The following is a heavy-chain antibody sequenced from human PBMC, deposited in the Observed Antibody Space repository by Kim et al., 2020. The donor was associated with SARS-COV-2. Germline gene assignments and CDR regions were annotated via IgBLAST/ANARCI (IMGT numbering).Heavy chain of an antibody. CDR1: GFTFSNYA. V-gene: IGHV3-30*04. Sequence: GGSLRLSCAASGFTFSNYAMHWVRQAPGKGLEWVAVISSDGSKRYYADSVKGRFTLSRDNPKNTLYLQLSSLRAEDTAVYYCARVSTITIYGAVIWDYMNAWGEGTTVTVSS. CDR2: ISSDGSKR. CDR3: ARVSTITIYGAVIWDYMNA. J-gene: IGHJ6*03. D-gene: IGHD3-3*01.